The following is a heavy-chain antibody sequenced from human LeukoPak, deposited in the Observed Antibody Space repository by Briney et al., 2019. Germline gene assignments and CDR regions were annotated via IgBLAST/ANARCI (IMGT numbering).Heavy chain of an antibody. D-gene: IGHD3-9*01. CDR1: GFTLSSYA. J-gene: IGHJ4*02. CDR2: ISYDGSNK. CDR3: ARSKGYFDWFFDY. V-gene: IGHV3-30-3*01. Sequence: GGSLRLSCAASGFTLSSYAMHWVRQAPGKGLEWVAVISYDGSNKYYADSVKGRFTISRDNSKNTLYLQMNSLRAEDTAVYYCARSKGYFDWFFDYWGQGTLVTVSS.